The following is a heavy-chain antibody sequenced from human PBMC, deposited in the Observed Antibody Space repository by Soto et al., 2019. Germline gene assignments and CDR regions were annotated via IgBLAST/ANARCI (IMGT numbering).Heavy chain of an antibody. V-gene: IGHV1-3*01. Sequence: ASVKVSCKASGYTFTSYAMHWVRQAPGQRLEWMGWINAGNGNTKYSQKFQGRVTITRDTSASTAYMELSSLRSEDTAVYYCARRDCSGGSCYSEYYFAYCGQGTLVTVSS. CDR3: ARRDCSGGSCYSEYYFAY. CDR2: INAGNGNT. CDR1: GYTFTSYA. D-gene: IGHD2-15*01. J-gene: IGHJ4*02.